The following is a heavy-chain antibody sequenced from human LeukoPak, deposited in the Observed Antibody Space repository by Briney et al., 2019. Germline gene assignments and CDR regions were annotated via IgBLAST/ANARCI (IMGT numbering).Heavy chain of an antibody. CDR2: IYYSGNT. CDR3: ARVKETSRRHDAFDI. J-gene: IGHJ3*02. V-gene: IGHV4-39*01. CDR1: GVSISSSNSY. Sequence: SETLSLTCTVSGVSISSSNSYWGWIRQPPGKGLEWIGSIYYSGNTYYNASLKSQVSISIDTSKNQFSLKLTSVTAADTAVYYCARVKETSRRHDAFDIWGQGTMVTVSS.